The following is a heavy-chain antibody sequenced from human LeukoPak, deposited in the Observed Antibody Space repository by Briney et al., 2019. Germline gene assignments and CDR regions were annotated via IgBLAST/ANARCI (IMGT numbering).Heavy chain of an antibody. J-gene: IGHJ4*02. CDR2: IWYDGSNK. D-gene: IGHD6-13*01. CDR1: GFTFSSYG. CDR3: ARASTAAAGAFDY. V-gene: IGHV3-33*01. Sequence: GRSLRLSCAASGFTFSSYGMHWVRQAPGKGLEWVAVIWYDGSNKYYADSVKGRFTISRDNSKNTLYLQMNSLRAEDTAVYYCARASTAAAGAFDYWGQGTLVTVSS.